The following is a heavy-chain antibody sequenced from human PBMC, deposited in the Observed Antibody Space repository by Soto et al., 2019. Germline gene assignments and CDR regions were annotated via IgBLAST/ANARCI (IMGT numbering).Heavy chain of an antibody. D-gene: IGHD2-15*01. CDR2: INHSGST. Sequence: PSETLSLTCAVYGGSFSGYYWSWIRQPPGKGLEWIGEINHSGSTNYNPSLKSRVTISVDTSKNQFSLKLSSVTAADTAVYYCARGPGYCGGGSCSCFDYWGQGTLVTVSS. CDR1: GGSFSGYY. J-gene: IGHJ4*02. V-gene: IGHV4-34*01. CDR3: ARGPGYCGGGSCSCFDY.